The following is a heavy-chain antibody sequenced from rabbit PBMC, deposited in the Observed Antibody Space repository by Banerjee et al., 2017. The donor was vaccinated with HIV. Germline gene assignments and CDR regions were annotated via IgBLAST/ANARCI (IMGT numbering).Heavy chain of an antibody. V-gene: IGHV1S40*01. CDR3: ARDLAGVIGWNFNL. Sequence: QSLEESGGGLVQPEASLTLTCTASGFSFNSNAMCWVRQAPGKGLEWIACINTISGDTVYATWAKGRFTISKASWTTVTLQMTSLTAADTASYFCARDLAGVIGWNFNLWGPGTLVTVS. CDR1: GFSFNSNA. CDR2: INTISGDT. J-gene: IGHJ4*01. D-gene: IGHD4-1*01.